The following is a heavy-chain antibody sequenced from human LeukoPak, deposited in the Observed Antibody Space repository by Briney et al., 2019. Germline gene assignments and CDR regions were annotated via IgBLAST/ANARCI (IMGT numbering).Heavy chain of an antibody. CDR2: IRYDGSDK. CDR1: GFTFSSYG. D-gene: IGHD3-10*01. J-gene: IGHJ4*02. V-gene: IGHV3-30*02. Sequence: GGSLRLSCAASGFTFSSYGMHWVRQAPGKGLEWVAFIRYDGSDKYYADSVKGRFTISRDNSKNTLYLQMNSLGAEDTAVYYCAKDPQYYYGSGGFFDYWGQGTLVTVSS. CDR3: AKDPQYYYGSGGFFDY.